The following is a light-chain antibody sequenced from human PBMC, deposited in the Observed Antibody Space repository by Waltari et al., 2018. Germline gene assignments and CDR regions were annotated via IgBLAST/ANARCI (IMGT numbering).Light chain of an antibody. J-gene: IGKJ4*01. CDR3: QQYDMSPLT. Sequence: EIVLTQSPGTLSLSPGEGATLPCRTSQTFRTTYLAWYQQKPGQAPTLLIYGTFSRATGIPDRFTGSGSGTDFSLTISSLEPEDFATYYCQQYDMSPLTFGGGTKVEIK. V-gene: IGKV3-20*01. CDR2: GTF. CDR1: QTFRTTY.